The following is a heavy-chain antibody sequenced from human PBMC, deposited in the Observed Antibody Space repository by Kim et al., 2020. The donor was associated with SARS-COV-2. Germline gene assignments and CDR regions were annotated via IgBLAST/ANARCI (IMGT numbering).Heavy chain of an antibody. CDR1: GGSISSSSYY. D-gene: IGHD3-16*02. J-gene: IGHJ4*02. V-gene: IGHV4-39*01. CDR3: ARQRPPFYDYVWGSYRFPFDY. CDR2: IYYSGST. Sequence: SETLSLTCTVSGGSISSSSYYWGWIRQPPGKGLEWIGSIYYSGSTYYNPSLQSRVTISVDTSTNQFSLKLSSVTAADTAVYYCARQRPPFYDYVWGSYRFPFDYWGQGTLVTVSS.